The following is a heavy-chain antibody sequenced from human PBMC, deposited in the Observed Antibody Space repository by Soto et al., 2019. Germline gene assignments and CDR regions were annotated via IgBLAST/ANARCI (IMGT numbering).Heavy chain of an antibody. V-gene: IGHV3-53*01. Sequence: WKGLEWISVISSGGDPCYADSVKGRFTISRDITKNTLFLQMTSLRADDTAVYFCARDSGYSSAYWEHYFDYWGQGTLVTVSS. CDR2: ISSGGDP. J-gene: IGHJ4*02. D-gene: IGHD4-4*01. CDR3: ARDSGYSSAYWEHYFDY.